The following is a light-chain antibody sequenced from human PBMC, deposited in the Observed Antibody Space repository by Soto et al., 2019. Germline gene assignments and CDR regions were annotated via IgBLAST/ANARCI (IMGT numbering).Light chain of an antibody. CDR1: SSNIGSNY. CDR3: AAWDDSLSGVV. CDR2: RND. J-gene: IGLJ2*01. Sequence: QSVLTQPPSASGTPGQRVTISCSGSSSNIGSNYLYWFQQFPGTAPKLLIYRNDLRPSGVPDRFSGSNSDTSASLAISGLRSEDEADYYCAAWDDSLSGVVFGGGTKLTVL. V-gene: IGLV1-47*01.